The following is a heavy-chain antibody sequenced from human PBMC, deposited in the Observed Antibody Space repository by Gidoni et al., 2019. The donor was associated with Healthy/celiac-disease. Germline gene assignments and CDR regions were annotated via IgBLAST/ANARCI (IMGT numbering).Heavy chain of an antibody. V-gene: IGHV4-59*08. CDR1: GGSISSYY. CDR2: IYYRGST. J-gene: IGHJ4*02. Sequence: QVQLQESGPGLVKPSETLSLTCTVSGGSISSYYWSWIRQPPGKGLEWIGYIYYRGSTNSNPSLKSRVTISVDTSKNQFSLKLSSVTAADTAVYYCARQVSGYYGSGSFLDYWGQGTLVTVSS. CDR3: ARQVSGYYGSGSFLDY. D-gene: IGHD3-10*01.